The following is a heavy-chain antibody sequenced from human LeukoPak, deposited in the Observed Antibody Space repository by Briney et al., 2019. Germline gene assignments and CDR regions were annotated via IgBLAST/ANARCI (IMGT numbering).Heavy chain of an antibody. Sequence: GSLRLSCAASGFTFSSYSMNWIRQPPGKGLEWIGEINNRGTTTYNPSLKSRVTMSVDTSKKQFSLNLSSVAAADTAVYYCVRHLSQYFDDQWGQGTLVTVSS. V-gene: IGHV4-34*01. CDR3: VRHLSQYFDDQ. CDR2: INNRGTT. D-gene: IGHD3-9*01. CDR1: GFTFSSYS. J-gene: IGHJ5*02.